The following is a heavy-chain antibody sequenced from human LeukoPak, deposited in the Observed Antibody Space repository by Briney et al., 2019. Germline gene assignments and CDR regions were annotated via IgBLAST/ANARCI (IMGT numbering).Heavy chain of an antibody. V-gene: IGHV3-30*09. J-gene: IGHJ4*02. Sequence: GRSLRLSCAASGFTFSSYAMHWVRQAPGKGLEWVAVISYDGSNKYYADSVKGRFAISGDNSKNTLYLQMNSLRAEDTAVYYCARENGQVGFDYWGQGTLVTVSS. CDR3: ARENGQVGFDY. CDR1: GFTFSSYA. CDR2: ISYDGSNK. D-gene: IGHD1-26*01.